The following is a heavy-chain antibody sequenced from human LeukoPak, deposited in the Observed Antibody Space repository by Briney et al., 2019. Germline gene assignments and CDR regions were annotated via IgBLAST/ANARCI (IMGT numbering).Heavy chain of an antibody. CDR3: ARDLCMSCAFDI. J-gene: IGHJ3*02. V-gene: IGHV4-4*02. CDR2: IYHSGST. D-gene: IGHD2-8*01. Sequence: PSETLSLTCAVSGASIISRNWWSWVRQPPGKGLEWIGEIYHSGSTNYNPSLKSRVTISLDKSKTQFSLRLTSVTAADTAVYYCARDLCMSCAFDIWGRGTMVTVSP. CDR1: GASIISRNW.